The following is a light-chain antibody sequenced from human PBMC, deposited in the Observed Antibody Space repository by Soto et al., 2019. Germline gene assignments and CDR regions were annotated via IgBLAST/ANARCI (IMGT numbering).Light chain of an antibody. J-gene: IGLJ3*02. CDR2: EVS. V-gene: IGLV2-14*01. CDR3: SSFTDSDTGV. CDR1: SGDIGGYNY. Sequence: QSALTQPASLSGSPGQSITISCTGRSGDIGGYNYVSWYQQYPGKAPKLIIYEVSNRPSGISNRFSASKSGNTASLTISGLQAEDDTDYYCSSFTDSDTGVFGGGTKLTVL.